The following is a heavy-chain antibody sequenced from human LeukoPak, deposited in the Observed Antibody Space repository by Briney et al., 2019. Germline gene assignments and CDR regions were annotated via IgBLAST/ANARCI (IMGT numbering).Heavy chain of an antibody. Sequence: SVKVSCKASGFTFTSSAVQWVRQARGQRLEWIGWIVVGSGNTNYAQKFQERVTITRDMSTSTAYMELSSLRSEDTAVYYCARDQNVRGVAAGMEGWFDPWGQGTLVTVSS. D-gene: IGHD1-1*01. V-gene: IGHV1-58*01. J-gene: IGHJ5*02. CDR1: GFTFTSSA. CDR2: IVVGSGNT. CDR3: ARDQNVRGVAAGMEGWFDP.